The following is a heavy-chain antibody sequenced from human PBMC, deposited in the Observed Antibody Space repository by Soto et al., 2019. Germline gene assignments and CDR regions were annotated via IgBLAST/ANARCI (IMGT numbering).Heavy chain of an antibody. Sequence: GASVKVSCKASGGTFSSYAISWVRQAPGQGLEWMGGIIPIFGTANYAQKFQGRVTITADESTSTAYMELSSLRSEDTAVYYCGLIFGVVRTYGMDVWGQGTTVTVSS. CDR1: GGTFSSYA. J-gene: IGHJ6*02. CDR2: IIPIFGTA. D-gene: IGHD3-3*01. V-gene: IGHV1-69*13. CDR3: GLIFGVVRTYGMDV.